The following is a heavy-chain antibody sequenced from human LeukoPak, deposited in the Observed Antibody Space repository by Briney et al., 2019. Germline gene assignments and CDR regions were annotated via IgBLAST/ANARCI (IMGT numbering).Heavy chain of an antibody. CDR3: AKDFCSGGSCYDYYYTDV. D-gene: IGHD2-15*01. Sequence: GGSLRLSCSAPGFTFSSYSMNWVRQAPGKGLERVSSISSSSSYIYYADSVKGRFTISRDNSKNSLYLQMNSLRTEDTALYYCAKDFCSGGSCYDYYYTDVWGKGTTVTVSS. CDR2: ISSSSSYI. CDR1: GFTFSSYS. J-gene: IGHJ6*03. V-gene: IGHV3-21*04.